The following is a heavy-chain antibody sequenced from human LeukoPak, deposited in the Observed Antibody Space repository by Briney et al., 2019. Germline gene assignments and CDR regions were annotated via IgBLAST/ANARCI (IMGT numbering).Heavy chain of an antibody. V-gene: IGHV4-59*01. CDR1: GGSINSYY. Sequence: SETLSLTCTVSGGSINSYYWSWIRQPPGKGLEWIGYIYYSGSTNYNPSLKSRVTISVGTSKNQFSLKLSSVTAADTAVYYCARDLSITFGGVIANWFDPWGQGTLVTVSS. CDR2: IYYSGST. D-gene: IGHD3-16*02. CDR3: ARDLSITFGGVIANWFDP. J-gene: IGHJ5*02.